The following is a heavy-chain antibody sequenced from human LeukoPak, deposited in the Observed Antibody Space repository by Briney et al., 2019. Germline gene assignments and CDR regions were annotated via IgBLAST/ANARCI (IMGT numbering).Heavy chain of an antibody. V-gene: IGHV1-18*01. CDR2: ISAYNGNT. D-gene: IGHD1-14*01. CDR1: GYTFTSYG. J-gene: IGHJ4*02. CDR3: TTSSFRVLDYFDY. Sequence: ASVKVSCKASGYTFTSYGISWVRQAPGQGLEWMGWISAYNGNTNYAQKLQGRVTMTTDTSTSTAYMELSRLRSDDTAVYYCTTSSFRVLDYFDYWGQGTLVTVSS.